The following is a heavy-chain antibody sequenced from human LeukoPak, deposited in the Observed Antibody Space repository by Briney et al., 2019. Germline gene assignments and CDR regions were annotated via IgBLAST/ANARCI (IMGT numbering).Heavy chain of an antibody. V-gene: IGHV7-4-1*02. CDR1: GYTFSRFA. J-gene: IGHJ4*02. Sequence: ASVKVSCKASGYTFSRFAINWVRQAPGQGLEWMGWVHTNTGNPTYAQGFSGRFVFSLDTSVNTAYLQISTLKAEDTAVYFCARGNRAVGVDSWGQGTLVTVSS. CDR2: VHTNTGNP. D-gene: IGHD6-19*01. CDR3: ARGNRAVGVDS.